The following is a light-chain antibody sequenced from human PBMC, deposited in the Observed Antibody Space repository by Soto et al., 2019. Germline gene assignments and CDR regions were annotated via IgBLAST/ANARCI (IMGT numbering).Light chain of an antibody. CDR1: QSVSRY. J-gene: IGKJ4*01. V-gene: IGKV3-11*01. CDR2: DAS. CDR3: QPRSDWLST. Sequence: DIVLTQSPATLSLSAGERAILSCRASQSVSRYLAWYQQKPGQAPRLLIYDASNRATGIQPRFSGSGSVTDFTLTINSLEPEDFAVYFCQPRSDWLSTFGGGTKVEI.